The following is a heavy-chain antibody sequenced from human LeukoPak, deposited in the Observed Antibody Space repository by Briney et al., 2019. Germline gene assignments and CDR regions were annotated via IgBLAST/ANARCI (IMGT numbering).Heavy chain of an antibody. Sequence: PGGPLRLSCVASGFTFDEYTMHWVRQVPGKGLEWVSVIGWDSDSKYYLESVKGRFTISRDNSKNSLYLQMNSLRTEDTAFYYCAKDRSRSYSSFDSWGQGTLVTVSS. CDR2: IGWDSDSK. CDR1: GFTFDEYT. V-gene: IGHV3-43*01. D-gene: IGHD6-19*01. J-gene: IGHJ4*02. CDR3: AKDRSRSYSSFDS.